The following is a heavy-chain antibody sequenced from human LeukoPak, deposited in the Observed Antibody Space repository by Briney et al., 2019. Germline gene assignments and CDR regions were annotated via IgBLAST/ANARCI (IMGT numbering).Heavy chain of an antibody. Sequence: PSGTLSLTCTVSGGSISSSSYYWGWIRQPPGKGLEWIGSIYYSGSTYYNPSLKSRVTISVDTSKNQFSLKLSSVTAADTAVYYCASKGLSIFGVVTNYYYYYGMDVWGQGTTVTVSS. CDR3: ASKGLSIFGVVTNYYYYYGMDV. D-gene: IGHD3-3*01. J-gene: IGHJ6*02. CDR2: IYYSGST. V-gene: IGHV4-39*01. CDR1: GGSISSSSYY.